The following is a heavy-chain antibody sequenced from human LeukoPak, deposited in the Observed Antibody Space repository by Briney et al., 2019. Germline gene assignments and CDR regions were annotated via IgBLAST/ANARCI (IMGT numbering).Heavy chain of an antibody. CDR1: GFPFSNYW. J-gene: IGHJ4*02. D-gene: IGHD4-23*01. V-gene: IGHV3-7*01. CDR2: MKEDGGEI. CDR3: VRDRGYSTFDY. Sequence: GGSLRLSCAGSGFPFSNYWMAWVRQAPGKGLEWVANMKEDGGEINYVDSVKGRFTISRDNAKNSLDLQMNSLRVDETAVYYCVRDRGYSTFDYWGQGTLVIVSS.